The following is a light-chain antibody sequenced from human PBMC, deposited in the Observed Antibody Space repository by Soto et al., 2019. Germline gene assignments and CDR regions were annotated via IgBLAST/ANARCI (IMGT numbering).Light chain of an antibody. CDR3: SSFTSSSSYV. Sequence: QSVLAQPASVSGSPGHSITISCTGTSSDVGSYNSVSWYQQYPGKAPTLMIHDVSNRPSGVSNRFSGSKSGNTASLTISGLQAEDEADYYCSSFTSSSSYVFGSGTKVTVL. CDR2: DVS. V-gene: IGLV2-14*03. J-gene: IGLJ1*01. CDR1: SSDVGSYNS.